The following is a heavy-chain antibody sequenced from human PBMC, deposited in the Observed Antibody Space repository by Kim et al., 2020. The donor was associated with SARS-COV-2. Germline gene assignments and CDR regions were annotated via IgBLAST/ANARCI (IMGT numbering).Heavy chain of an antibody. CDR1: GFTFSSYA. D-gene: IGHD6-19*01. CDR2: ISYDGSNK. V-gene: IGHV3-30*04. Sequence: GGSLRLSCAASGFTFSSYAMHWVRQAPGKGLEWVAVISYDGSNKYYADSVKGRFTISRDNSKNTLYLQMNSLRAEDTAVYYCAREGYSSGWAPTGYYYYGMDVWGQGTTVTVSS. J-gene: IGHJ6*02. CDR3: AREGYSSGWAPTGYYYYGMDV.